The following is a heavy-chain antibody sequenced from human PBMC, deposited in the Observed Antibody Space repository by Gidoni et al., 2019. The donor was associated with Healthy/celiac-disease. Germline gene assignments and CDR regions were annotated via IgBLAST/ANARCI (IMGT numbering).Heavy chain of an antibody. CDR2: ISSSGSTI. CDR1: GFTFSSYE. CDR3: ARGGDYGDYLDY. D-gene: IGHD4-17*01. J-gene: IGHJ4*02. Sequence: EVQLVESGGGLVQPGGSLRLSCAASGFTFSSYEMNWVRQAPGKGLEWVSYISSSGSTIYYADSVKGRFTISRDNAKNSLYLQMNSLRAEDTAVYYCARGGDYGDYLDYWGQGTLVTVSS. V-gene: IGHV3-48*03.